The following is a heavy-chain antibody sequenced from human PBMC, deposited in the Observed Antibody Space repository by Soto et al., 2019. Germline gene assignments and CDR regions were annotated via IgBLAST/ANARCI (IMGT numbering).Heavy chain of an antibody. Sequence: QITLKESGPTLVKPTQTLTLTCTFSGFSLSTSGVGVGWIRQPPGKALEWLALIYWDDDKRYSPSLKSRLTITKDTSKNQVVLTMTNMDPVDTATYCCAHSGSSGYSDAFDIWGQGTMVTVSS. CDR2: IYWDDDK. J-gene: IGHJ3*02. CDR3: AHSGSSGYSDAFDI. V-gene: IGHV2-5*02. CDR1: GFSLSTSGVG. D-gene: IGHD3-22*01.